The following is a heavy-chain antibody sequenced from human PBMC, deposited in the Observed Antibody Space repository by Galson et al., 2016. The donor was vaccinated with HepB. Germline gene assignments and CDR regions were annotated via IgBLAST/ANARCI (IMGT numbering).Heavy chain of an antibody. Sequence: SLRLSCAASGFTFSDFGVAWVRQTPGEGLEWVANIKQDGSEKYYVDSVKGRFTISRDNAKNSLYLQMNSLRPEDTAVYYCSSAAYHYGSNGYYFAYWGQGTLVTVSS. CDR1: GFTFSDFG. CDR2: IKQDGSEK. D-gene: IGHD3-22*01. J-gene: IGHJ4*02. CDR3: SSAAYHYGSNGYYFAY. V-gene: IGHV3-7*05.